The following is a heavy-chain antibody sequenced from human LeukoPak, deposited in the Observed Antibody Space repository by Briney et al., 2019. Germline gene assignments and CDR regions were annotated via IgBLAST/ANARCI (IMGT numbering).Heavy chain of an antibody. Sequence: KPGGSLRLSCAASGFTFSSYSMNWVRQAPGKGLEWVSSISSSSSSSYIYYADSVKGRFTISRDNATNSLYLQMNSLRAEDTAVYYCARDKGLRFLEWLSYDAFDIWGQGTMVTVSS. D-gene: IGHD3-3*01. CDR2: ISSSSSSSYI. V-gene: IGHV3-21*01. CDR3: ARDKGLRFLEWLSYDAFDI. CDR1: GFTFSSYS. J-gene: IGHJ3*02.